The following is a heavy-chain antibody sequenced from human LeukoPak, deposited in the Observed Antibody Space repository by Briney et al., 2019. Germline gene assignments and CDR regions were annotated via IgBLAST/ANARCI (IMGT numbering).Heavy chain of an antibody. D-gene: IGHD4-17*01. J-gene: IGHJ3*02. V-gene: IGHV4-30-2*01. CDR1: GGSISSGGYY. Sequence: PSETLSLTCTVSGGSISSGGYYWSWIRQPPGKGLEWIGYIYHSGSTYYNPSLKSRVTISVDKSKNQFSLKLSSVTAADTAVYYCARDIKPLYGDYPHDAFDIWGQGTMVTVSS. CDR2: IYHSGST. CDR3: ARDIKPLYGDYPHDAFDI.